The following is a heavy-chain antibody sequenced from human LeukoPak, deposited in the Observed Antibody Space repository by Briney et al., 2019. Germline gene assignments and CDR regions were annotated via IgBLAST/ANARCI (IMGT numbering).Heavy chain of an antibody. Sequence: ASVTVSCTVSGYTLTELSMHWVRQAPGKGLEWMGGFYPEDGETIYAQKFQGRVTMTEDTSTDTAYMELSSLRSEDTAVYYCATGGHLIAVAGRFDYWGQGTLVTVSS. CDR3: ATGGHLIAVAGRFDY. D-gene: IGHD6-19*01. CDR2: FYPEDGET. CDR1: GYTLTELS. J-gene: IGHJ4*02. V-gene: IGHV1-24*01.